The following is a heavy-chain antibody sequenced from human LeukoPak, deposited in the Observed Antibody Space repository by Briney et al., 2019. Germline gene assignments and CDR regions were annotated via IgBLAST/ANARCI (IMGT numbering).Heavy chain of an antibody. V-gene: IGHV3-30*04. J-gene: IGHJ4*02. CDR3: AKVPPPHFEELPPILDY. D-gene: IGHD1-26*01. Sequence: GGSLRLSCAASGFTFSSYAMHWVRQAPGKGLEWVAVISYDGSNKYYADSVKGRFTISRDNSKNTLYLQMNSLRAEDTAVYYCAKVPPPHFEELPPILDYWGQGTLVTVSS. CDR1: GFTFSSYA. CDR2: ISYDGSNK.